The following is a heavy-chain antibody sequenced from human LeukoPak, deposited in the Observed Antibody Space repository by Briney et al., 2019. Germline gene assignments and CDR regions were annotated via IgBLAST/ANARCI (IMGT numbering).Heavy chain of an antibody. CDR2: IYHSGST. CDR1: GGSISSSNW. Sequence: SGTLSLTCAVSGGSISSSNWWSWVRQPPGKGLEWIGSIYHSGSTYYNPSLKSRVTISVDTSKNQFSLKLSSVTAADTAVYYCAGGIVVVPAASGGDYFDYWGQGTLVTVSS. D-gene: IGHD2-2*01. CDR3: AGGIVVVPAASGGDYFDY. V-gene: IGHV4-4*02. J-gene: IGHJ4*02.